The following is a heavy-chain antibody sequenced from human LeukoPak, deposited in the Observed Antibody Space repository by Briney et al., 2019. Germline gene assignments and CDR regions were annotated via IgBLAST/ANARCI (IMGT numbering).Heavy chain of an antibody. V-gene: IGHV3-74*01. J-gene: IGHJ6*04. CDR3: AELGITMIEGV. CDR1: GFTFSSYW. CDR2: INSDGSST. Sequence: GGSLRLSCAASGFTFSSYWMHWVRQAPGKGLVWVSRINSDGSSTSYADSVKGRFTISRDNAKNSLYLQMNSLRAEDTAVYYCAELGITMIEGVWGKGTTVTISS. D-gene: IGHD3-22*01.